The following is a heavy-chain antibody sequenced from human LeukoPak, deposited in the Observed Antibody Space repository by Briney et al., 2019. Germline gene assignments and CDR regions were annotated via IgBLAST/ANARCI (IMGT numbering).Heavy chain of an antibody. CDR3: ARNLAVAGFLDY. CDR2: IIPIFGTA. CDR1: GGTFSSYA. D-gene: IGHD6-19*01. Sequence: SVKVSCKASGGTFSSYAISWVPQAPGQGLEWMGGIIPIFGTANYAQKFQGRVTITADESTSTAYMELSSLRSEDTAVYYCARNLAVAGFLDYWGQGTLVTVSS. V-gene: IGHV1-69*13. J-gene: IGHJ4*02.